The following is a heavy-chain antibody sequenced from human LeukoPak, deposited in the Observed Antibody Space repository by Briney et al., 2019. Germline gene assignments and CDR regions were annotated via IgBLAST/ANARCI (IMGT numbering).Heavy chain of an antibody. V-gene: IGHV3-53*01. Sequence: PGGSLRLSCAASGFTVSRNYMTWVRQAPGKGLEWVSVVYSNNSTYYADSVKGRFTISRDSSNNTLYLQMNSLRVEDTAIYYCAKAPPYTKYFDYWGQGTLLTVSS. CDR1: GFTVSRNY. CDR2: VYSNNST. J-gene: IGHJ4*02. CDR3: AKAPPYTKYFDY. D-gene: IGHD1-1*01.